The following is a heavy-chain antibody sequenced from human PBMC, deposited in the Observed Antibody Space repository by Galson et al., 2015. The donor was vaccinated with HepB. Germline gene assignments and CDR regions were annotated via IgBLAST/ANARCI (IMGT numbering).Heavy chain of an antibody. Sequence: SETLSLTCTVSGGSISSSSYYWGWIRQPPGKGLEWIGSIYYSGSTYYNPSLKSRVTISLDTSKNQFSLKLSSVTAADTAVYYGAREYSYYDRSGYYSDYWGQGTLVTVSS. D-gene: IGHD3-22*01. CDR2: IYYSGST. V-gene: IGHV4-39*01. J-gene: IGHJ4*02. CDR3: AREYSYYDRSGYYSDY. CDR1: GGSISSSSYY.